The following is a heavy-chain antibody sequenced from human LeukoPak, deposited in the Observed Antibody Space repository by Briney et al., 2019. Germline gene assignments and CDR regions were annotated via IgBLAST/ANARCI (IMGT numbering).Heavy chain of an antibody. V-gene: IGHV3-23*01. CDR3: AKYVSAKGPPYALDV. J-gene: IGHJ6*02. D-gene: IGHD2/OR15-2a*01. Sequence: PGGSLRLSCAASGFTFSSYAMTLVRQAPGKGLEWVSGISGSGGRTYYADSVKGRFTISRDNSENTLYLQMNSLRAEDTAAYYCAKYVSAKGPPYALDVWGQGTTVTVSS. CDR1: GFTFSSYA. CDR2: ISGSGGRT.